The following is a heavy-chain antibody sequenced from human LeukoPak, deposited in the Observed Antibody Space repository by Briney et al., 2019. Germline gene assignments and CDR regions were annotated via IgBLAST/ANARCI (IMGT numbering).Heavy chain of an antibody. Sequence: PSETLSLTCTVSGDSITSYYWSWIRQPPGKGLEWIGSIYYSGSTYYNPSLKSRVTISVDTSKNQFSLKLSSVTAADTAVYYCARTSGYDWGGPYYYYYMDVWGKGTTVTVSS. CDR2: IYYSGST. CDR1: GDSITSYY. D-gene: IGHD5-12*01. V-gene: IGHV4-59*05. CDR3: ARTSGYDWGGPYYYYYMDV. J-gene: IGHJ6*03.